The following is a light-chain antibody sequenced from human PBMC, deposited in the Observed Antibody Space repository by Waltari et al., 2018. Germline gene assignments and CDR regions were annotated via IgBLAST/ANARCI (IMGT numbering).Light chain of an antibody. Sequence: EIVLTQSPGTLSLSPGERATLSCRASQSVSRTLAWYQQKPGQAPRLLIFGASTGATGIPDRFSGSGSGTDFSLTISRLEPEDFAVYYCQHYVRLPATFGQGTKVEIK. V-gene: IGKV3-20*01. CDR2: GAS. J-gene: IGKJ1*01. CDR1: QSVSRT. CDR3: QHYVRLPAT.